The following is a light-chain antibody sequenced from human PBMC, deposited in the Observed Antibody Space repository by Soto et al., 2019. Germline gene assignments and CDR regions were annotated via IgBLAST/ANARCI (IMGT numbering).Light chain of an antibody. Sequence: QSALTQPASVSGSTGQSITISCSGTRSDVGGYNYVSWYQQHPGKAPKLMIYDVSHRPSGVSNRFSGSKSGNTASLTISGLQAEDEADYYCSSYADSGTLGVFGGGTKLTVL. CDR1: RSDVGGYNY. CDR2: DVS. CDR3: SSYADSGTLGV. J-gene: IGLJ3*02. V-gene: IGLV2-14*03.